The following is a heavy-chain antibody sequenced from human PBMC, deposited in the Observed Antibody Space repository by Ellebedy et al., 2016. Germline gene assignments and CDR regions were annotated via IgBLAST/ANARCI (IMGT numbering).Heavy chain of an antibody. D-gene: IGHD1-26*01. CDR2: ISGSGGST. CDR1: GFTFSSYA. J-gene: IGHJ4*02. V-gene: IGHV3-23*01. CDR3: ATHPTKYSGSYFDY. Sequence: GESLKISXAASGFTFSSYAMSWVRQAPGKGLEWVSAISGSGGSTYYADSVKGRFTISRDNSKNTLYLQMNSLRAEDTAVYYCATHPTKYSGSYFDYWGQGTLVTVSS.